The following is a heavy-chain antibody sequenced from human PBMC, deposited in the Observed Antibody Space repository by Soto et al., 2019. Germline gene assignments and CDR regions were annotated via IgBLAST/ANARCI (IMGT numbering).Heavy chain of an antibody. D-gene: IGHD3-22*01. CDR2: ISGSGGST. V-gene: IGHV3-23*01. CDR1: GFTFSSYA. J-gene: IGHJ4*02. Sequence: GGSLRLSCAASGFTFSSYAMSWVRQAPGKGLEWVSAISGSGGSTYYADSVKGRFTISRDNSKNTLYLQMNSLRAEDTAVYYCAKRRYDSSGYYYFDYRGQGTLVTVSS. CDR3: AKRRYDSSGYYYFDY.